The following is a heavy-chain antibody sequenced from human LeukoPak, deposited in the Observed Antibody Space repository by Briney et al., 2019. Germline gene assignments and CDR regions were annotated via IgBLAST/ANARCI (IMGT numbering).Heavy chain of an antibody. J-gene: IGHJ4*02. CDR2: IWYDGSNK. D-gene: IGHD4-17*01. Sequence: PGGSLRLSCAASGFTFSSYWMSWVRQAPGKGLEWVAVIWYDGSNKYYADSVKGRFTISRDNSKNTLYLQMNSLRVEDTAVYYCARDRSRGGYGDYQGMDYWGQGTLVTVSS. CDR3: ARDRSRGGYGDYQGMDY. V-gene: IGHV3-33*08. CDR1: GFTFSSYW.